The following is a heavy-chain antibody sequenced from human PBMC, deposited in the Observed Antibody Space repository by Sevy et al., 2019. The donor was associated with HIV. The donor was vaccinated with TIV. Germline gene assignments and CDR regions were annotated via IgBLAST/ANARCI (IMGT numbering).Heavy chain of an antibody. D-gene: IGHD5-12*01. CDR1: GFTFTNYW. J-gene: IGHJ4*02. Sequence: GGSLRLSCADSGFTFTNYWMSWVRQTPGKGLEWVATIKQDESEKYYVDSVKGRFAISRDNGKNSVSLQMNGLRAEDTALYYCAREVGGYNWRPYYFDSWGQGTLVTVS. CDR2: IKQDESEK. V-gene: IGHV3-7*01. CDR3: AREVGGYNWRPYYFDS.